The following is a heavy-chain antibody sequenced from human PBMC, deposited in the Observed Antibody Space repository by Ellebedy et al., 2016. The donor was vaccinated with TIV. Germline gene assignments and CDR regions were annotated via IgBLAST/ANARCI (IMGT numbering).Heavy chain of an antibody. CDR2: IYPGDSDT. CDR1: GYDFTIYW. Sequence: GESLKISCEGSGYDFTIYWIGWVRQMHGKGLEWMGVIYPGDSDTRYSPSFQGQVTISADKSISTAYLQWSSLKASDTAMYYCARGTMVRGVITPWYWGQGTLVTVSS. V-gene: IGHV5-51*01. CDR3: ARGTMVRGVITPWY. D-gene: IGHD3-10*01. J-gene: IGHJ4*02.